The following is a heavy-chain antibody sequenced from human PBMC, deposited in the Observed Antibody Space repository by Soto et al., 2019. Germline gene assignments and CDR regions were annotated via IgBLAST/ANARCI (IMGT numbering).Heavy chain of an antibody. V-gene: IGHV1-69*13. J-gene: IGHJ6*02. CDR3: ARGLRTGNYGMDV. CDR2: IIPMFETV. Sequence: SVKVSCKASGYTFSDYYVSWVRQAPGQGLEWMGGIIPMFETVNYAQRFQGRLTIAADESTSTAYMELTSLTSADTAIYFCARGLRTGNYGMDVWGQGTTVTVSS. CDR1: GYTFSDYY. D-gene: IGHD2-15*01.